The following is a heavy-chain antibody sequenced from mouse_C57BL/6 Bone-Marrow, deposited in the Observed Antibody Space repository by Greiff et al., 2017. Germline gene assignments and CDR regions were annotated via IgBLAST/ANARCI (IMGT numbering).Heavy chain of an antibody. J-gene: IGHJ4*01. D-gene: IGHD2-2*01. Sequence: EAHLVESGGDLVKPGGSLKLSCAASGFTFSSYGMSWVRQTPDKRLEWVATISSGGSYTYYPDSVKGRFTISRDNAKNTLYLQMSSLKSEDTAMYYCAGYGSYAMDYWGQGTSVTVSS. CDR1: GFTFSSYG. V-gene: IGHV5-6*01. CDR2: ISSGGSYT. CDR3: AGYGSYAMDY.